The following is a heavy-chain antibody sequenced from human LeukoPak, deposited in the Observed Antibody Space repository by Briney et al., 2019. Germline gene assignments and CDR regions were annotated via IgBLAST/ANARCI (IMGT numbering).Heavy chain of an antibody. V-gene: IGHV1-2*02. CDR2: INPNSGGT. Sequence: GASVKVSCKASGYTFTGYYMHWVRQAPGQGLEWMGWINPNSGGTNYAQKFQGRVTMTRDTSISTAYMELSRLRSDDTAVYYCARDRGVGVLRYFDWPSGHWGQGTLVTVSS. J-gene: IGHJ4*02. CDR3: ARDRGVGVLRYFDWPSGH. CDR1: GYTFTGYY. D-gene: IGHD3-9*01.